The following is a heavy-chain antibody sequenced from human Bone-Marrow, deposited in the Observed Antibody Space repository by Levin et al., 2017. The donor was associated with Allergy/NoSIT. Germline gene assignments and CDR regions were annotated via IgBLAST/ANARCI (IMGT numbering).Heavy chain of an antibody. J-gene: IGHJ4*02. Sequence: GGSLRLSCTASGFTFGDYAVNWVRQAPGKGLEWVGFIRSKTYGGTTEYAASVNGRFTFSRDDSKSIAYLQMSSLETEDTAVYYCTRYGGMADYWGQGTLVTVSS. D-gene: IGHD5-24*01. CDR3: TRYGGMADY. V-gene: IGHV3-49*04. CDR1: GFTFGDYA. CDR2: IRSKTYGGTT.